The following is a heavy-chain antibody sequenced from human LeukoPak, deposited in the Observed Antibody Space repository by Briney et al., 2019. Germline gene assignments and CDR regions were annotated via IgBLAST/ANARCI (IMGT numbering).Heavy chain of an antibody. CDR3: ARRGSGSYGYYYYMDV. CDR2: INPSGGST. V-gene: IGHV1-46*01. J-gene: IGHJ6*03. Sequence: ASVKVSCKASGYTFTSYYMHWVRQAPGQGLEWMGIINPSGGSTSYAQKFQGRVTMTRDTSTSTVYMELSSLRSEDTAVYYCARRGSGSYGYYYYMDVWGKGTTVTVSS. CDR1: GYTFTSYY. D-gene: IGHD1-26*01.